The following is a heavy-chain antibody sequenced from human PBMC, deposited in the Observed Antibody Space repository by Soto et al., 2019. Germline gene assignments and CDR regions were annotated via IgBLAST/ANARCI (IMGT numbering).Heavy chain of an antibody. J-gene: IGHJ5*02. Sequence: ASVKVSCKASGYTFTSYAMHWVRQAPGQRLEWMGWINAGNGNTKYSQKFQGRVTITRDTSASTAYMELSSLRSEDTAVYYCAGDRSYYYDSSGYYEAPWFDPWGQGTLVTVSS. CDR1: GYTFTSYA. V-gene: IGHV1-3*01. D-gene: IGHD3-22*01. CDR2: INAGNGNT. CDR3: AGDRSYYYDSSGYYEAPWFDP.